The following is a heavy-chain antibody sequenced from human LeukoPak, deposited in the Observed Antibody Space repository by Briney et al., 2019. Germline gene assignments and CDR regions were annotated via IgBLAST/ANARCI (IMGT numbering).Heavy chain of an antibody. V-gene: IGHV1-18*01. CDR2: ISACNGNT. CDR3: ARDPALDYGDYDWFDP. Sequence: ASVKVSCKASGYTFTSYGISWVRQAPGQGLEWMGWISACNGNTNYAQKLQGRVTMTTDTSTSTAYMELRSLRSDDTAVYYCARDPALDYGDYDWFDPWGQGTLVTVSS. J-gene: IGHJ5*02. D-gene: IGHD4-17*01. CDR1: GYTFTSYG.